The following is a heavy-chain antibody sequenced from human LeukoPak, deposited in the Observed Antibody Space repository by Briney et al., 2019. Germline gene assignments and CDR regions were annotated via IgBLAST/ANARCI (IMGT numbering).Heavy chain of an antibody. Sequence: GGSLRLSCAASGFTVSSNYMSWVRQAPGKGLEWVSVIYSGGSTYYADSVKGRFTISRDNSKNTLYLQMNSLRAEDTAVYYCAKACGGSCYGGFDYWGQGTLVTVSS. J-gene: IGHJ4*02. CDR2: IYSGGST. CDR1: GFTVSSNY. D-gene: IGHD2-15*01. CDR3: AKACGGSCYGGFDY. V-gene: IGHV3-53*01.